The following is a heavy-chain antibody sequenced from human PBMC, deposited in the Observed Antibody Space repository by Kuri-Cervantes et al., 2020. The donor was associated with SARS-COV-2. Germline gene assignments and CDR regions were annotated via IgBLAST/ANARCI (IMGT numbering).Heavy chain of an antibody. CDR2: IYYSGST. J-gene: IGHJ4*02. Sequence: GSLRLSCTVSGGSISSSSYYWGWIRQPPGKGLEWIGSIYYSGSTYYNPSLKSRVTISVDTSKNQFSLKLSSVTAADTAVYYCATKGSIAALDYYFDYWGQGTLVTVSS. CDR3: ATKGSIAALDYYFDY. V-gene: IGHV4-39*07. D-gene: IGHD6-6*01. CDR1: GGSISSSSYY.